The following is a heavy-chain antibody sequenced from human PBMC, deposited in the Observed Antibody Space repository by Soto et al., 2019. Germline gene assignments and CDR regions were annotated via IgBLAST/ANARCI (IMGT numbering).Heavy chain of an antibody. V-gene: IGHV1-46*03. Sequence: QVQLVQSGAEVKEPGASVKVSCQASGYTFTSNYVHWVRQAPGQGLEWIAVINPTGDNKAYAPKFEGRLTLTTDTYTSTMYMELSSLSSCDTAVYYCARDFSATYNGRSYWWFDPWGQGTLVNVSS. CDR1: GYTFTSNY. CDR3: ARDFSATYNGRSYWWFDP. J-gene: IGHJ5*02. D-gene: IGHD1-26*01. CDR2: INPTGDNK.